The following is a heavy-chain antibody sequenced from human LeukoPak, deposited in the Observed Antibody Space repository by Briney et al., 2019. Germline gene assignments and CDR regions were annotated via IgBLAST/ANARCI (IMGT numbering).Heavy chain of an antibody. Sequence: GSLRLSFSASGFTFRGHWMSWVRQAPGKGLEWVANINQGGSDKYYVDSVKGRFTISRDNANNLLYLQMNSLRGEDTAVYYCTRDRSRAEDDWGQGTLVTVSS. V-gene: IGHV3-7*01. CDR1: GFTFRGHW. CDR2: INQGGSDK. CDR3: TRDRSRAEDD. D-gene: IGHD1-14*01. J-gene: IGHJ4*02.